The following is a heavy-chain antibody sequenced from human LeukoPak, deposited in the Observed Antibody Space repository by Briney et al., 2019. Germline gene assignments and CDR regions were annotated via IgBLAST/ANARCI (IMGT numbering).Heavy chain of an antibody. D-gene: IGHD6-13*01. Sequence: GASVEVSCKASGYTFTDYYMHWVQQAPGKGLEWMGRVDPEDGETIYAEKFQGRVTITADTSTDTAYMELSSLRSEDTAVYYCATGTKQQLDLDYWGQGTLVTVSS. CDR2: VDPEDGET. CDR3: ATGTKQQLDLDY. V-gene: IGHV1-69-2*01. CDR1: GYTFTDYY. J-gene: IGHJ4*02.